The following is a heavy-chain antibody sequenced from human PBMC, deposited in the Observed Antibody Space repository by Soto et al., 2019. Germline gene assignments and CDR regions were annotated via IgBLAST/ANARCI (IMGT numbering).Heavy chain of an antibody. D-gene: IGHD3-16*02. CDR3: ARSPMITFGGVIVIVDYYMDV. J-gene: IGHJ6*03. Sequence: QVQLVQSGSEVKKPGASVKVSCKASGYTFTSYGISWVRQAPGQGLEWMGWISAYNGNTNDAQKLQGRVTMPTDTSTSTAYMELRSLRSDDTAVYYCARSPMITFGGVIVIVDYYMDVWGNGTTVTVSS. V-gene: IGHV1-18*01. CDR1: GYTFTSYG. CDR2: ISAYNGNT.